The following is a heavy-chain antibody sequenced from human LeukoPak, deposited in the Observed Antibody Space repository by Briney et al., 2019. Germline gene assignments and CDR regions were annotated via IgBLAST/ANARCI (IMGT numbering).Heavy chain of an antibody. CDR2: IYYTGTTSGRT. J-gene: IGHJ4*02. V-gene: IGHV4-59*11. D-gene: IGHD5-24*01. Sequence: SEALSLTCSVSGDDIYDHYWSWVRQPPGKEPEWIAYIYYTGTTSGRTDYNPSLQSRVSISIDTSKSQFSLRLDSVTAADTAFYYCAEIPRIWGQGILVTVSS. CDR3: AEIPRI. CDR1: GDDIYDHY.